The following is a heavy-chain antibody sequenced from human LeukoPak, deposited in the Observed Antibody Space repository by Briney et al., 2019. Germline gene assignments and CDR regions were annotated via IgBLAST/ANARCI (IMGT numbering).Heavy chain of an antibody. Sequence: SETLSLTCTVPGGSISSGGYYWSWIRQHPGKGLEWIGYIYYSGSTYYNPSLKSRVTISVDTSKNQFSLKLSSMTAADTAVYYCARDPFAGSGRSDYGMDVWGQGTTVTVSS. CDR1: GGSISSGGYY. CDR3: ARDPFAGSGRSDYGMDV. V-gene: IGHV4-31*03. CDR2: IYYSGST. J-gene: IGHJ6*02. D-gene: IGHD1-26*01.